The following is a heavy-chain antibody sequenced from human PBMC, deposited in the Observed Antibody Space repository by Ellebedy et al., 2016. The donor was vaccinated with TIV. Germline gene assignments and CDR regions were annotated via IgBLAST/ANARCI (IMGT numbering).Heavy chain of an antibody. CDR1: GGSFSSYY. CDR3: ARQPSIYSGYAPNFDY. CDR2: IYYSGST. Sequence: SETLSLTCAVYGGSFSSYYWSWIRQPPGKGLEWIGYIYYSGSTNYNPSLKSRVTISVDTSKNQFSLKLSSVTAADTAVYYCARQPSIYSGYAPNFDYWGQGTLVTVSS. D-gene: IGHD5-12*01. J-gene: IGHJ4*02. V-gene: IGHV4-59*08.